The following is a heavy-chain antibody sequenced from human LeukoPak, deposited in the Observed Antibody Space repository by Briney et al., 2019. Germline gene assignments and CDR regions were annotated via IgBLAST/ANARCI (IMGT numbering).Heavy chain of an antibody. D-gene: IGHD7-27*01. V-gene: IGHV5-10-1*01. CDR2: IDPSDSYT. Sequence: GESLKISCKGSGSRFTIYWIGWARQMPGKGLEWMGRIDPSDSYTNYSPSFQGHVTISADKSISTAYLQWSSLKTSDTAMYYCARHFGSNWGSGYWGQGTLVTVSS. J-gene: IGHJ4*02. CDR3: ARHFGSNWGSGY. CDR1: GSRFTIYW.